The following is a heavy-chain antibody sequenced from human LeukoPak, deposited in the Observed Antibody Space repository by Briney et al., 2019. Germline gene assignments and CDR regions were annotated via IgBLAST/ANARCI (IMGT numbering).Heavy chain of an antibody. CDR3: ARPRSDILTGYYDDWFGP. D-gene: IGHD3-9*01. V-gene: IGHV1-2*02. CDR1: GYTFTGYY. Sequence: ASVKVSCKASGYTFTGYYMHWVRQAPGQGLEWMGWINPNSGGTNYAQKFQGRVTMTWDTSISTAYMELSRLRSDDTAVYYCARPRSDILTGYYDDWFGPGGQGTLVTVSA. CDR2: INPNSGGT. J-gene: IGHJ5*02.